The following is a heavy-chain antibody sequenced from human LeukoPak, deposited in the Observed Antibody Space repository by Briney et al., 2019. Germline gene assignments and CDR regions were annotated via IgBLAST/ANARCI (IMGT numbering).Heavy chain of an antibody. J-gene: IGHJ5*02. Sequence: SETLSLTCVVSGDSISSDGYSWNWIRQPPGKGLEWVGYVYHTGSTYYNPSLKSRITISIDKSKSQFFLKLNSVTAADTAFYYCARGGDGYSWYNWLDPWGQGTLVTVSS. CDR2: VYHTGST. CDR3: ARGGDGYSWYNWLDP. D-gene: IGHD2-15*01. CDR1: GDSISSDGYS. V-gene: IGHV4-30-2*01.